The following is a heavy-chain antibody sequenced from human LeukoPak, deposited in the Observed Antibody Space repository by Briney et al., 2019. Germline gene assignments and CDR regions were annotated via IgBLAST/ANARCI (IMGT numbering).Heavy chain of an antibody. Sequence: PGGTLRLSCAASVFTFSSYAMSWVRQAPGKGLEGVSAISGSGGSTYYADSVKGRFTISRDNSKNTLYLQMNSLRAEDTAVYYCAGHLWFGESWYFDYWGQGTLVTVSS. CDR1: VFTFSSYA. D-gene: IGHD3-10*01. V-gene: IGHV3-23*01. J-gene: IGHJ4*02. CDR2: ISGSGGST. CDR3: AGHLWFGESWYFDY.